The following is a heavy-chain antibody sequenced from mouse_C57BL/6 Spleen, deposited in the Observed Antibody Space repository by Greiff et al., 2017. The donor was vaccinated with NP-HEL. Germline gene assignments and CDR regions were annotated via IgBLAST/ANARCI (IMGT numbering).Heavy chain of an antibody. CDR2: IYPRSGNT. D-gene: IGHD2-10*02. V-gene: IGHV1-81*01. CDR1: GYTFTSYG. Sequence: VQLQQSGAELARPGASVKLSCKASGYTFTSYGISWVKQRTGQGLEWIGEIYPRSGNTYYNEKFKGKATLTADKSSSTAYMELRSLTSEDSAVYFCARAGYGNYEGYFDVWGTGTTVTVSS. CDR3: ARAGYGNYEGYFDV. J-gene: IGHJ1*03.